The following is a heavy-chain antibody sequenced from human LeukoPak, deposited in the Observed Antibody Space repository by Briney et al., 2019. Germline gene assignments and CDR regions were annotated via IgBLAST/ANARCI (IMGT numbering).Heavy chain of an antibody. V-gene: IGHV1-8*03. CDR2: MNPNSGNT. D-gene: IGHD1-14*01. J-gene: IGHJ6*03. CDR1: GYTFTSYD. CDR3: ARGVPRIKPKYYYYMDV. Sequence: PGGSLRLSCAASGYTFTSYDINWVRQAPGQGLEWMGWMNPNSGNTGYAQKFQGRVTITRNTSISTAYMELSSLRSEDTAVYYCARGVPRIKPKYYYYMDVWGKGTTVTVSS.